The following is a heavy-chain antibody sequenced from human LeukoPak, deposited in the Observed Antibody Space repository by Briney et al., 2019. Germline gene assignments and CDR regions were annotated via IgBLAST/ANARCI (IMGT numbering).Heavy chain of an antibody. D-gene: IGHD3-22*01. V-gene: IGHV3-48*01. CDR3: ARDNYYDSSGYYPFDY. CDR1: GFTFTDYS. J-gene: IGHJ4*02. CDR2: ISSSSSTI. Sequence: GGSLRLSCAASGFTFTDYSMNWVRQAPGKGLEWVSYISSSSSTIYYADSVKGRFTISRDNAKNSLYLQMNSLRAEDTAVYYCARDNYYDSSGYYPFDYWGQGTLVTVSS.